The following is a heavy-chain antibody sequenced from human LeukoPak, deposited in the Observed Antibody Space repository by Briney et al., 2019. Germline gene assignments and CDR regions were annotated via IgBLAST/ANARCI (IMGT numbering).Heavy chain of an antibody. J-gene: IGHJ4*02. CDR2: ISSSGSTI. V-gene: IGHV3-48*04. D-gene: IGHD3-22*01. CDR3: ASRRVTMIVVVMGDYFDY. CDR1: GFTFSNYG. Sequence: PGGSLRLSCAASGFTFSNYGMNWVRQAPGKGLEWVSYISSSGSTIYYADSVKGRFTISRDNAKNSLYLQMNSLRAEDTAVYYCASRRVTMIVVVMGDYFDYWGQGTLVTVSS.